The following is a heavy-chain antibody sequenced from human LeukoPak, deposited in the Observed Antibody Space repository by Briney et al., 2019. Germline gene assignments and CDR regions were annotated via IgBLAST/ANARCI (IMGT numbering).Heavy chain of an antibody. Sequence: ASVKVSCKASGYTFTGHYIHWMRQAPGQGLEWMGWISPNTGGTTYAQHFQGRVTMTSDTSIKTVYMELDRLRFDDTAVYYCARDSGEVPDYWGQGTLVTVSS. CDR3: ARDSGEVPDY. V-gene: IGHV1-2*02. J-gene: IGHJ4*02. CDR2: ISPNTGGT. D-gene: IGHD3-10*01. CDR1: GYTFTGHY.